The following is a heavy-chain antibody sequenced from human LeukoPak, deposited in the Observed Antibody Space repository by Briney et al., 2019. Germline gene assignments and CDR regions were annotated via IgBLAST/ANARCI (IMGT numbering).Heavy chain of an antibody. J-gene: IGHJ4*02. CDR3: AREWSCDAGEDY. Sequence: RPSETLLLTCAVSGGSISSSNWWTCVRQPPGKGLEWIGEIYHSGRTNYNPSLKSRYTISVDKSKIQFSLKLSSVAAADTAVYYCAREWSCDAGEDYWGQGTLVTVSS. D-gene: IGHD3-10*01. V-gene: IGHV4-4*02. CDR2: IYHSGRT. CDR1: GGSISSSNW.